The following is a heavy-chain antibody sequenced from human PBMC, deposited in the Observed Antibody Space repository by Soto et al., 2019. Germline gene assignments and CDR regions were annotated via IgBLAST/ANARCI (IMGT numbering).Heavy chain of an antibody. Sequence: QVQLVQSGAEVKKPGASVKVSCKASGYTFTSYDINWVRQATGQGLEWMGWMNPNSGNTGYAQKFQRRVTMTRSTSISTAYMELSSLRSEDTAVYYCALLPAYYYDSSGFREDYWGQGTLVTVSS. CDR2: MNPNSGNT. D-gene: IGHD3-22*01. CDR3: ALLPAYYYDSSGFREDY. J-gene: IGHJ4*02. V-gene: IGHV1-8*01. CDR1: GYTFTSYD.